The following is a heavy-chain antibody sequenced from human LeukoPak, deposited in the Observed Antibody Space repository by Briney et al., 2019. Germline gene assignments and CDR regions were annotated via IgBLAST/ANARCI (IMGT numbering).Heavy chain of an antibody. D-gene: IGHD3-16*01. V-gene: IGHV3-53*01. CDR1: GFTVSSNY. J-gene: IGHJ4*02. CDR2: IYSGGST. Sequence: GGSLRLSCAASGFTVSSNYMSWVRRAPGKGLEWVSVIYSGGSTYYADSVKGRFTISRDNSKNTLYLQMNSLRAEDTAVYYCARDGGLYYFDYWGQGTLVTVSS. CDR3: ARDGGLYYFDY.